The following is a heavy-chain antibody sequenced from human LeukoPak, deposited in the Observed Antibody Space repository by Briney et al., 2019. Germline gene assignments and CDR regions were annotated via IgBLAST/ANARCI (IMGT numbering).Heavy chain of an antibody. CDR3: ARARGYFDWLLSFYFDY. D-gene: IGHD3-9*01. J-gene: IGHJ4*02. CDR2: IYPGDSDT. V-gene: IGHV5-51*01. CDR1: GYSFTSYW. Sequence: GESLKISCKGSGYSFTSYWIGWVRQMPGKGPEWMGIIYPGDSDTRYSPSFQGQVTISADKSISTAYLQWSSLKASDTAMYYCARARGYFDWLLSFYFDYWGQGTLVTVSS.